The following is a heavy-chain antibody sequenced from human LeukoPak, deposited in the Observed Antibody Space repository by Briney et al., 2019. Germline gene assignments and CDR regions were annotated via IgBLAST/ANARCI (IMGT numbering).Heavy chain of an antibody. Sequence: GASVKVSCKASGYTFTSYDINWVRQATGQGLEWMGWMNPNSGNTGYAQKFQGRVTMTRNTSISTAYMELSSLRSEDTAVYYCAGMGEVRGVMRYWGQGTLVTVSS. V-gene: IGHV1-8*01. D-gene: IGHD3-10*01. CDR2: MNPNSGNT. CDR1: GYTFTSYD. CDR3: AGMGEVRGVMRY. J-gene: IGHJ4*02.